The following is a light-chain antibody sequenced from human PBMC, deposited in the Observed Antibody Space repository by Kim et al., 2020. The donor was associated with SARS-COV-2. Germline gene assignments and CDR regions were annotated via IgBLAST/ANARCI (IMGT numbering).Light chain of an antibody. J-gene: IGLJ1*01. Sequence: VLTQPPSVSEAPRQRVTISCSGSSSNIGNNVVNWYQQLPGKAPKLLIYYDDLLPSGVSDRFSGSKSGTSASLAISGLQSEDEADYYCAAWDDSLNGYVFGTGTKVTVL. CDR1: SSNIGNNV. CDR3: AAWDDSLNGYV. CDR2: YDD. V-gene: IGLV1-36*01.